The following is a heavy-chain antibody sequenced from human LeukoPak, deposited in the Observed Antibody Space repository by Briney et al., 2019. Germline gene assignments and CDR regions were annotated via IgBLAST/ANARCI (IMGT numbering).Heavy chain of an antibody. CDR2: VNDNGANT. Sequence: PGGSLRLSGAASGFTFSKNGMSWVRQAPGTGLEWVSTVNDNGANTHYAASVKGRFTISRDNSRNTLLLEMNSLRADDTALYYCTKGDGGYYPIDNWGQGTLVIVSS. J-gene: IGHJ4*02. D-gene: IGHD1-26*01. CDR3: TKGDGGYYPIDN. V-gene: IGHV3-23*01. CDR1: GFTFSKNG.